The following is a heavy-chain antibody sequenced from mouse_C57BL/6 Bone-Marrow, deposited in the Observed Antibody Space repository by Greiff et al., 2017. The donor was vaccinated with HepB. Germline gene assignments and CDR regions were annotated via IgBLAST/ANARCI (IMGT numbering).Heavy chain of an antibody. CDR2: ISNLAYSI. CDR3: ARLGILRLQAWFAY. CDR1: GFTFSDYG. V-gene: IGHV5-15*01. J-gene: IGHJ3*01. D-gene: IGHD1-2*01. Sequence: EVQRVESGGGLVQPGGSLKLSCAASGFTFSDYGMAWVRQAPRKGPEWVAFISNLAYSIYYADTVTGRFTISRENAKNTLYLEMSSLRSEDTAMYYCARLGILRLQAWFAYWGQGTLVTVSA.